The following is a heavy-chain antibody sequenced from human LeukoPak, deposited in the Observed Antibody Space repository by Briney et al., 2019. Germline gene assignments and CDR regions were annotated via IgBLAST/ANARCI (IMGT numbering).Heavy chain of an antibody. Sequence: GGSLRLSCAASGFTFDDYGMSWVRHAPGKGLEWVSGINWNGGSTGYADSVKGRFTISRDNAKNSLYLQMNSLRAEDTALYYCAKASHTMTVVATVDYWGQGTLVTVSS. V-gene: IGHV3-20*04. CDR3: AKASHTMTVVATVDY. D-gene: IGHD3-22*01. CDR1: GFTFDDYG. CDR2: INWNGGST. J-gene: IGHJ4*02.